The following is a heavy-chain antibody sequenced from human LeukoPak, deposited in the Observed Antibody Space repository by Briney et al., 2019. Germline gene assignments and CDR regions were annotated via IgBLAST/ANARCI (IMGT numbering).Heavy chain of an antibody. CDR3: ARDRKANTDYYDSSGLYYFDY. D-gene: IGHD3-22*01. Sequence: SETLSLTCAVYGGSFSGYYWSWIRQPPGKGLEWIGEINDSGSTNYNPSLKSRVTISVDTSKNQFSLKLSSVTAADTAVYYCARDRKANTDYYDSSGLYYFDYWGQGTLVTVSS. J-gene: IGHJ4*02. CDR2: INDSGST. V-gene: IGHV4-34*01. CDR1: GGSFSGYY.